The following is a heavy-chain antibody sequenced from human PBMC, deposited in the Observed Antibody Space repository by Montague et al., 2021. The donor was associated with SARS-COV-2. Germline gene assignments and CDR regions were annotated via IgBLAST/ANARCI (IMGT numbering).Heavy chain of an antibody. J-gene: IGHJ4*02. CDR3: VRPLWFGDSDYFFES. CDR1: GFTFRSYW. V-gene: IGHV3-74*01. D-gene: IGHD3-10*01. CDR2: IKPDGTST. Sequence: SLRLSCAASGFTFRSYWMHWVRQVPGRGPVWVSRIKPDGTSTNXXXSXXXRFTISRDNAKNTLSLQMNNLRAEDTAVYYCVRPLWFGDSDYFFESWGQGTLVTVSS.